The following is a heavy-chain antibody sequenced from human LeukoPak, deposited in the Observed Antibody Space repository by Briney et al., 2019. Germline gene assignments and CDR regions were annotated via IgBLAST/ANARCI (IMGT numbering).Heavy chain of an antibody. CDR2: ISWNSGSI. D-gene: IGHD5-18*01. CDR3: AKDLGYSYGPGGFDY. J-gene: IGHJ4*02. V-gene: IGHV3-9*01. CDR1: GFTFDDYA. Sequence: PGGSLRLSCAASGFTFDDYAMHWVRQAPGKGLEWVSGISWNSGSIGYADSVKGRFTISRDNAKNSLYLQMNSLRAEDTALYYCAKDLGYSYGPGGFDYWGEGTLVTVSS.